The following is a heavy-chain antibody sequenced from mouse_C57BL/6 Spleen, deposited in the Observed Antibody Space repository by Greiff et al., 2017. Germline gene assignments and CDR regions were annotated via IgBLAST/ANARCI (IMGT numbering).Heavy chain of an antibody. CDR3: ASELGQAWFAY. V-gene: IGHV3-6*01. J-gene: IGHJ3*01. D-gene: IGHD4-1*01. CDR1: GYSITSGYY. CDR2: ISYDGSN. Sequence: EVKLQESGPGLVKPSQSLSLTCSVTGYSITSGYYWNWIRQFPGNKLEWMGYISYDGSNNYNPSLKNRISITRDTSKNQFFLKLNSVTTEDTATYYCASELGQAWFAYWGQGTLVTVSA.